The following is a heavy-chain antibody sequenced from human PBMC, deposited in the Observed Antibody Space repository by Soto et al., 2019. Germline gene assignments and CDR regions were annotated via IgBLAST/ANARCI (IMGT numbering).Heavy chain of an antibody. CDR1: GFTFSSYA. V-gene: IGHV3-23*01. CDR2: ISAGAVAT. CDR3: AKGRESSCSYRPFDY. J-gene: IGHJ4*02. D-gene: IGHD3-22*01. Sequence: LRLSCAASGFTFSSYAMSWVRQAPGKGLEWVSAISAGAVATNYADSVKGRFTISRDNSKNTLYLQMNSLRAEDTAVYYCAKGRESSCSYRPFDYWGQGALVTVSS.